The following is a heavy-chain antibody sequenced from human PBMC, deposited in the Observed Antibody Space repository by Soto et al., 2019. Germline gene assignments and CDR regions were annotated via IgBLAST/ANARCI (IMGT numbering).Heavy chain of an antibody. V-gene: IGHV1-2*04. Sequence: ASVKVSCKASGYTFTSYGINWVRQAPGQGLEWMGWINPNSGGTNYAQRFQGWVTMTRDTSISTAYMELSRLRSDDTAVYYCAREGRMDSSSSYYYYGMDVWGQGTTVTVSS. D-gene: IGHD6-6*01. CDR1: GYTFTSYG. J-gene: IGHJ6*02. CDR2: INPNSGGT. CDR3: AREGRMDSSSSYYYYGMDV.